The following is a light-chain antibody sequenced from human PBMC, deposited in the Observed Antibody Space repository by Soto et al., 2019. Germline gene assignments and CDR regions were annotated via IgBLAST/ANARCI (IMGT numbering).Light chain of an antibody. CDR3: QQYDVLST. V-gene: IGKV1-5*01. J-gene: IGKJ1*01. CDR2: DAS. Sequence: DIQMTQSPSTLSASVGDRVTITCRASQNIRSRLAWFQQKPGKAPKLLIYDASTLESGVPSRFSGSGYGTVFTLTISRLQPDDSASYYCQQYDVLSTFGQGTKVDIK. CDR1: QNIRSR.